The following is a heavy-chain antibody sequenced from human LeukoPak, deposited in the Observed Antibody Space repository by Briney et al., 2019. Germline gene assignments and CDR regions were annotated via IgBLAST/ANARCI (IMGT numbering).Heavy chain of an antibody. Sequence: SETLSLTCTVSGGSISSNSYYWGWIRQPPGKGLEWIGSIYYSGSTYYNPSLKSRVTISVDTSKNQFSLKLSSVTAADTAVYYCARHNMVRGVIKEVGYWGQGTLVTVSS. CDR1: GGSISSNSYY. J-gene: IGHJ4*02. CDR3: ARHNMVRGVIKEVGY. D-gene: IGHD3-10*01. CDR2: IYYSGST. V-gene: IGHV4-39*01.